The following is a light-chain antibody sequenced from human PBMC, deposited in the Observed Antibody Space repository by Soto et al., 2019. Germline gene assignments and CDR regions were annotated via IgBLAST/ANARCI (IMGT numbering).Light chain of an antibody. V-gene: IGLV2-11*01. J-gene: IGLJ1*01. Sequence: SLTQPRSVSGSPGQSVTISCTGTSSDVGVYNYVSWYQQYPGKAPKIMIYDVSKRPSGVPDRFSGSKSDNTASLTISGLQAEDEADYYCCSYAGSYTFVFGIGTKVTVL. CDR3: CSYAGSYTFV. CDR2: DVS. CDR1: SSDVGVYNY.